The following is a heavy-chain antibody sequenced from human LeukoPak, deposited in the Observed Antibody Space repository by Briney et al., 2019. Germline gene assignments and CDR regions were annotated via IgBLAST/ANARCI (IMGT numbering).Heavy chain of an antibody. V-gene: IGHV4-34*01. CDR2: IDHRGDT. CDR3: ARGATISETGYFDF. Sequence: SETLSLTCAVYGGSFSRYYWSWIRQSPGKGLEWIAEIDHRGDTNYNPPVKSRVTISLDTSKNQFSLKVRSVSAADTAVYYCARGATISETGYFDFWGQGTPVTVSS. J-gene: IGHJ4*03. D-gene: IGHD5-24*01. CDR1: GGSFSRYY.